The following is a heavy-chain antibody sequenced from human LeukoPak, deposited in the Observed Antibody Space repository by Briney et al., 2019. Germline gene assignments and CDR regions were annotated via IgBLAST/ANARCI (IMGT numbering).Heavy chain of an antibody. Sequence: GGSLRLSCAASGFTFSSYAMSWVRQAPGKGLEWVSTIYSGGGTFYADSVKGRFTISRDNSKNTLDLHMSSLRAEDTAVYYCARAGGLRIAVAPIDCWGQGTLVTVSS. J-gene: IGHJ4*02. CDR1: GFTFSSYA. V-gene: IGHV3-23*05. CDR3: ARAGGLRIAVAPIDC. CDR2: IYSGGGT. D-gene: IGHD6-19*01.